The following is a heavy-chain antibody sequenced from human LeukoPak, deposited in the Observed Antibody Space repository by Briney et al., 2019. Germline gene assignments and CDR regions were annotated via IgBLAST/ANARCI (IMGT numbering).Heavy chain of an antibody. CDR3: AREKQKYSSGWYCLDY. Sequence: PGGSLRLSCAASGFTFSTYGLHWVRQAPGKGLEWVALIWYDGSNKYYADSVKGRFTISRDNSKNTLYLQMNSLRAEDTAVYYCAREKQKYSSGWYCLDYWGQGTLVIVSS. D-gene: IGHD6-19*01. J-gene: IGHJ4*02. CDR1: GFTFSTYG. V-gene: IGHV3-33*01. CDR2: IWYDGSNK.